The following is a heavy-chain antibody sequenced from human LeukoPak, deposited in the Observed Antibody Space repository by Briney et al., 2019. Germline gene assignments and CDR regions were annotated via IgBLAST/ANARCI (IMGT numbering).Heavy chain of an antibody. CDR2: IYTSGNT. Sequence: SETLSLTCTVSGGSISSYYWSWIRQPAGKGLEWIGRIYTSGNTNYNPSLKSRVTMSVDTSKNQFSLKLSSVTAADTAVYYCAREGYDSNIYYKADYWGQGTLVTVSS. CDR1: GGSISSYY. CDR3: AREGYDSNIYYKADY. D-gene: IGHD3-22*01. J-gene: IGHJ4*02. V-gene: IGHV4-4*07.